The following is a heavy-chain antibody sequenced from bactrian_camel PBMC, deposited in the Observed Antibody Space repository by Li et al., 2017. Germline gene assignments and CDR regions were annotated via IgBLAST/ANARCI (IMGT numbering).Heavy chain of an antibody. CDR3: AADQRPGPCRGNWFFSQRDFWY. CDR2: IYTGGSST. CDR1: GTGDGSELKC. J-gene: IGHJ4*01. D-gene: IGHD7*01. Sequence: HVQLVESGGGSVQAGGSLSLSCAASGTGDGSELKCRAWFRQAPGQEREGVAAIYTGGSSTNYADSVKGRFTISQDNANNTAILQMNSLKPEDTAMYYCAADQRPGPCRGNWFFSQRDFWYWGQGTQVTVS. V-gene: IGHV3S54*01.